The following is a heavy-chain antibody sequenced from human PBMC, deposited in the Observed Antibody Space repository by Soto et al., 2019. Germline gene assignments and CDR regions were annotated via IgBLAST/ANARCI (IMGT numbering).Heavy chain of an antibody. V-gene: IGHV1-69*01. Sequence: QVQLVQSGAEVKKPGSSVKVSCKASGGTFSSYAISWVRQAPGQGLEWMGGIIPIFGTANYAQKFHGRVTITADESTSTAYMELSSLRSEDMAVYYCARLVHYGVDEGSTVPDYWGQGTLVTVSS. CDR3: ARLVHYGVDEGSTVPDY. CDR1: GGTFSSYA. D-gene: IGHD4-17*01. J-gene: IGHJ4*02. CDR2: IIPIFGTA.